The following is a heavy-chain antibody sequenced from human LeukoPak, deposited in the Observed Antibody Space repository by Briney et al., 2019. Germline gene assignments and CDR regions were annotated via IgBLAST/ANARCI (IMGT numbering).Heavy chain of an antibody. V-gene: IGHV4-59*01. CDR2: IYYTGNT. J-gene: IGHJ4*02. Sequence: SETLSLTCNVSGGSISTYSWSWIRQPPGKGLEWTGYIYYTGNTKSHPSLKSRVTISVDTSKNQFSLKLKSVTAADTAVYYCAREGLVRGGIIDSWGQGIRVAVSS. CDR3: AREGLVRGGIIDS. CDR1: GGSISTYS. D-gene: IGHD3-10*01.